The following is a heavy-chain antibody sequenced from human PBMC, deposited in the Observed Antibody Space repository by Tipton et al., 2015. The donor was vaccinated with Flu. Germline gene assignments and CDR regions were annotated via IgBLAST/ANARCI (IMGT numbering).Heavy chain of an antibody. Sequence: TLSLTCSVSGGSISSGDYCWSWIRQHPGKGLEWIGNIYYSGSIDYNPSLKSRVTISVDTSKNQFSLKLSSVTAADTAVYYCAGAGESGSGIYYYHGMDVWGQGTTVTVSS. J-gene: IGHJ6*02. CDR1: GGSISSGDYC. D-gene: IGHD3-10*01. CDR2: IYYSGSI. V-gene: IGHV4-31*03. CDR3: AGAGESGSGIYYYHGMDV.